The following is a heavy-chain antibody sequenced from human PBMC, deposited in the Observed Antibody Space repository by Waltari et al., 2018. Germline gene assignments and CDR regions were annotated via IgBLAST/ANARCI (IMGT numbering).Heavy chain of an antibody. D-gene: IGHD1-26*01. J-gene: IGHJ4*02. CDR1: GFTFRTYS. Sequence: EVQLVESGGGLVQPGGSLRLSCATSGFTFRTYSMNWVRQAPGKGLAWISYINNEINSETTSYADSVKGRFTISRDNAKNSLYLQMNSLTAADTAMYFCVRDFKWTFDHWGQGTPVTVSS. CDR3: VRDFKWTFDH. V-gene: IGHV3-48*04. CDR2: INNEINSETT.